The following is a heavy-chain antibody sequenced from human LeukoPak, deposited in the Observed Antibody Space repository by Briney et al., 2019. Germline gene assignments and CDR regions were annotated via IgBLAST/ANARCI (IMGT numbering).Heavy chain of an antibody. CDR3: ARDMVRGVITDY. Sequence: GGSLRLSCAASGFTFSSYSMNWVRQAPGEGLEWVSSISSSSSYIYYADSVKGRFTISRDNAKNSLYLQMNSLRAEDTAVYYCARDMVRGVITDYWGQGTLVTVSS. CDR1: GFTFSSYS. J-gene: IGHJ4*02. CDR2: ISSSSSYI. D-gene: IGHD3-10*01. V-gene: IGHV3-21*01.